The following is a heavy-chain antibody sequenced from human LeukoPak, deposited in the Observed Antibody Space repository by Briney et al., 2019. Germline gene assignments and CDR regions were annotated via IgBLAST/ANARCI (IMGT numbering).Heavy chain of an antibody. V-gene: IGHV3-23*01. Sequence: GGSLRLSCAASGFTFSSYAMSWVRQAPGKGLEWVSGISDSGTSTYYADSVKGRFTISRDNSKNTLYLQMNSLRAEDTAVYYCAKEGQLGSKWYLDYWGQGTLVTVSS. CDR2: ISDSGTST. J-gene: IGHJ4*02. CDR3: AKEGQLGSKWYLDY. CDR1: GFTFSSYA. D-gene: IGHD6-13*01.